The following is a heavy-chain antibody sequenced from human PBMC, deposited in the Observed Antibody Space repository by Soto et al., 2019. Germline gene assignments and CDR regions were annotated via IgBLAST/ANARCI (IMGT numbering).Heavy chain of an antibody. J-gene: IGHJ2*01. CDR3: ERDQGDWYFDL. V-gene: IGHV3-11*05. CDR1: GFTFSDYY. Sequence: QVQLVESGGGLVKPGGSLRLSCAASGFTFSDYYMSWIRQAPGKGLEWVSYINSSSSYTNYADSVKVRFTISRDNAKNSLYVQMNSLRAEDTAVYYCERDQGDWYFDLWGRGTLVTVSS. CDR2: INSSSSYT.